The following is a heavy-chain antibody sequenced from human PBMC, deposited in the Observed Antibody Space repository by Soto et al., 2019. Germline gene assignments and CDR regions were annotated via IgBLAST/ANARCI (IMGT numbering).Heavy chain of an antibody. CDR2: ISYDGSNK. CDR3: AKVRYFDWAHFDY. CDR1: GFTFSSYG. V-gene: IGHV3-30*18. D-gene: IGHD3-9*01. Sequence: QVQLVESGGGVVQPGRSLRLSCAASGFTFSSYGMHWVRQAPGKGLEWVAVISYDGSNKYYADSVKGRFTISRDNSKNTLYLQMNSLRAEDTAVYYCAKVRYFDWAHFDYWGQGTLVTVSS. J-gene: IGHJ4*02.